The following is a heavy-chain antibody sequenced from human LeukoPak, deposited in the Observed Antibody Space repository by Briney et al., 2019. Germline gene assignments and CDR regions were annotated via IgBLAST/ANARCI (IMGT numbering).Heavy chain of an antibody. Sequence: ASVKVSCKASGYTFTSYGISWVRQAPGQGLEWMGWISVYNGNTNYAQKLQGRVTMTTDTSTSTAYMELRSLRSDDTAVYYCARCPNYYGSGSYYNINWFDPWGQGTLVTVSS. V-gene: IGHV1-18*04. J-gene: IGHJ5*02. CDR3: ARCPNYYGSGSYYNINWFDP. D-gene: IGHD3-10*01. CDR2: ISVYNGNT. CDR1: GYTFTSYG.